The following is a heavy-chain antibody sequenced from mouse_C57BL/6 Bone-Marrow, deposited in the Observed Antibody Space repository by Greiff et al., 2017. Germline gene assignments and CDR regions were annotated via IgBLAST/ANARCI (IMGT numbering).Heavy chain of an antibody. D-gene: IGHD2-1*01. CDR2: IDPENGDT. V-gene: IGHV14-4*01. CDR3: TTTLSTGPYFYY. Sequence: EVQLQESGAELVRPGASVKLSCTASGFNIKDDYMHWVKQRPEQGLEWIGRIDPENGDTEYASKFQGKATITADTSSNTAYLQLSSLTSEDTAVYYCTTTLSTGPYFYYWGQGTTLTVSS. J-gene: IGHJ2*01. CDR1: GFNIKDDY.